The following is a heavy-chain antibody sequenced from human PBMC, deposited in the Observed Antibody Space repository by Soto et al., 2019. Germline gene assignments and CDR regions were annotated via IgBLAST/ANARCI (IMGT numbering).Heavy chain of an antibody. J-gene: IGHJ4*02. V-gene: IGHV3-23*01. CDR1: GFTSSSCA. D-gene: IGHD2-8*02. CDR3: ATPGLGTGRYFFQE. CDR2: ISASGGST. Sequence: EVQLLDSGGGLVQPGGSLRLSCVASGFTSSSCAMRWVRQAPGKGLEWVSGISASGGSTYYADSVKGRFTISRGNSKNTLYLQMNSRRADDTAVYYCATPGLGTGRYFFQEWGQGTLVTVSS.